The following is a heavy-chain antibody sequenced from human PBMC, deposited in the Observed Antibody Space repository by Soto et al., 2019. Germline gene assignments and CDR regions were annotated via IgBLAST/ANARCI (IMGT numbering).Heavy chain of an antibody. V-gene: IGHV4-4*02. CDR3: AAGGGLPRYY. Sequence: PSETLSLTCTVSGGSISSYWWSWVRQPPGKGLEWIGEIYHSGSTNYNPSLKSRVTISVDRSKNQFSLKLSSVTAADTAVYYCAAGGGLPRYYWGQGTLVTVSS. J-gene: IGHJ4*02. CDR1: GGSISSYW. D-gene: IGHD5-12*01. CDR2: IYHSGST.